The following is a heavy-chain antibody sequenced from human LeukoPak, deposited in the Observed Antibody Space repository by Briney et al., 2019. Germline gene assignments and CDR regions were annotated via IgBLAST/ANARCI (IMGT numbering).Heavy chain of an antibody. Sequence: GGSLRLSCAASGFTLSSYSMNWVRQAPGKGLEWVSSISSSSSYIYYADSVKGRFTISRDNAKNSLYLQMNSLRAEDTAVYYCAREALTYYDILTGHAFDIWGQGTMVTVSS. CDR3: AREALTYYDILTGHAFDI. J-gene: IGHJ3*02. V-gene: IGHV3-21*01. D-gene: IGHD3-9*01. CDR2: ISSSSSYI. CDR1: GFTLSSYS.